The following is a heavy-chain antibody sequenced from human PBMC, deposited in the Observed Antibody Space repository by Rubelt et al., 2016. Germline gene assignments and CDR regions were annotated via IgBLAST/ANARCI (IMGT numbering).Heavy chain of an antibody. CDR1: GFTFSSYG. V-gene: IGHV3-33*01. J-gene: IGHJ4*02. D-gene: IGHD1-26*01. Sequence: GGVVQPGRSLRLSCAASGFTFSSYGMHWVRQAPGKGLEWVAVIWSDGSNKYYADSVKGRFTISRDNSKNTLYLQMNSLRAEDTAVYYCARGGMGGSTGYFDYWGQGTLFTVSA. CDR3: ARGGMGGSTGYFDY. CDR2: IWSDGSNK.